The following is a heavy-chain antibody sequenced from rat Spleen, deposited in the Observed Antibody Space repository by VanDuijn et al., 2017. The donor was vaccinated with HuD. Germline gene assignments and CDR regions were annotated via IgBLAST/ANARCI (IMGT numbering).Heavy chain of an antibody. D-gene: IGHD1-2*01. CDR1: GFTFSRYW. Sequence: EVQLVETGGGLVQPGKSLKLSCVASGFTFSRYWMYWVRQAPGKGLEWVSSVSNDGGNTYYPDSVKGRFTISRNNAENTVYLQMHSLRSEDTATYYCGKDMNYYSTYPFYVMGAWGQGASVTVSS. J-gene: IGHJ4*01. CDR2: VSNDGGNT. CDR3: GKDMNYYSTYPFYVMGA. V-gene: IGHV5-58*01.